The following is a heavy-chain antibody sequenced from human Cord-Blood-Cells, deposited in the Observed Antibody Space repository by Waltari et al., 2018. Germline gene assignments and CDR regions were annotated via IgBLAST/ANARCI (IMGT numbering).Heavy chain of an antibody. Sequence: EVQLVESGGGLVQPGGSLKLSCAASGFTFSGSAMHWVRQASGKGLGWVGRIRSKANSYATAYDASVKGRFTISRDDSKNTAYLQMNSLKTEDTAVYYCTSQQVGATKACYWGQGTLVTVSS. CDR2: IRSKANSYAT. CDR3: TSQQVGATKACY. J-gene: IGHJ4*02. D-gene: IGHD1-26*01. V-gene: IGHV3-73*02. CDR1: GFTFSGSA.